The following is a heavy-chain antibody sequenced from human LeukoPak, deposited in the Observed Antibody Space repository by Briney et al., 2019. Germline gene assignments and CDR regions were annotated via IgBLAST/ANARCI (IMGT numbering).Heavy chain of an antibody. Sequence: QTGGSLRLSCAASGFTFSSYAMHWVRQAPGKGLEWVAVISYDGSNKYYADSVKGRFTISRDNSKNMLYLQMNSLRAEDTAVYYCARDIAVAGMDAAYGMGYYYGMDVWGQGTTVTVSS. J-gene: IGHJ6*02. CDR1: GFTFSSYA. CDR3: ARDIAVAGMDAAYGMGYYYGMDV. V-gene: IGHV3-30*04. D-gene: IGHD6-19*01. CDR2: ISYDGSNK.